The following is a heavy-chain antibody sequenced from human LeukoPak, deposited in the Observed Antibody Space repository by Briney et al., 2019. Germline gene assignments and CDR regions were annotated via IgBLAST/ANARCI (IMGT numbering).Heavy chain of an antibody. CDR2: ISSSSSTI. CDR3: AREYGGRPPHWFDP. J-gene: IGHJ5*02. V-gene: IGHV3-48*01. CDR1: GFTFSSYS. D-gene: IGHD4-17*01. Sequence: GGSLRLSCAASGFTFSSYSMNWVRQAPGKGLEWVSYISSSSSTIYYADSVKGRFTISRDNAKNSLYLQMNSLRAEDTAVYYCAREYGGRPPHWFDPWSQGTLVTVSS.